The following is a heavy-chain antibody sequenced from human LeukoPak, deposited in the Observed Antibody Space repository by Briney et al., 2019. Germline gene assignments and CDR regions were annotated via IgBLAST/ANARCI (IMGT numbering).Heavy chain of an antibody. CDR1: GGSFSGYY. V-gene: IGHV4-34*01. J-gene: IGHJ5*02. CDR2: INHSGST. CDR3: ASWYSSGWYNWFDP. D-gene: IGHD6-19*01. Sequence: SETLSLTCAVYGGSFSGYYWSWIRQPPGKGLEWIGEINHSGSTNYNPSLKSRVTISVDTSKNQFSLKLSSVTAADTAVYYCASWYSSGWYNWFDPWGQGTLVTVSS.